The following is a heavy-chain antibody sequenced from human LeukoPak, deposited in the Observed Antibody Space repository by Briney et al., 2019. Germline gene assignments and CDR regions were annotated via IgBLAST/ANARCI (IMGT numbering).Heavy chain of an antibody. Sequence: SETLSLTCTVTGGSISSYYWSWIRQPPGKGLEWIGEINHSGSTNYNPSLKSRVTISVDTSKNQFSLKLSSVTAADTAVYYCAGLIVVVPAAIPSWGQGTLVTVSS. CDR1: GGSISSYY. J-gene: IGHJ4*02. D-gene: IGHD2-2*02. CDR3: AGLIVVVPAAIPS. CDR2: INHSGST. V-gene: IGHV4-34*01.